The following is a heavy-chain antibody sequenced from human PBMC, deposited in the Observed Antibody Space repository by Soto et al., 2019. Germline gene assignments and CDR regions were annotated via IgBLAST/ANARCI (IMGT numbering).Heavy chain of an antibody. CDR2: ISSSSSYI. Sequence: GGSLRLSCAASGFTFSSYSMNWVRQAPGKGLEWVSSISSSSSYIYYADSVKGRFTISRDNAKNSLYLQMNSLRAEDTAVYYCARDQIPYSSGWFGPWGQGTLVTVSS. CDR1: GFTFSSYS. D-gene: IGHD6-19*01. J-gene: IGHJ5*02. V-gene: IGHV3-21*01. CDR3: ARDQIPYSSGWFGP.